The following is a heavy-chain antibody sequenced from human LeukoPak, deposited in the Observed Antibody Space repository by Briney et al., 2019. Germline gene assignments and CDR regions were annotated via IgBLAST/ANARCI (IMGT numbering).Heavy chain of an antibody. J-gene: IGHJ4*02. CDR3: ARVRDFLPRKKSFYFDY. CDR2: ISAYNGNT. CDR1: GYTFTSYG. Sequence: ASVKVSCKASGYTFTSYGISWVRQAPGQGLEWMGWISAYNGNTNYAQKLQGRVTMTTDTSTSTAYMELRSLRSDDTAVYYCARVRDFLPRKKSFYFDYWGQGTLVTVSS. V-gene: IGHV1-18*01. D-gene: IGHD1-14*01.